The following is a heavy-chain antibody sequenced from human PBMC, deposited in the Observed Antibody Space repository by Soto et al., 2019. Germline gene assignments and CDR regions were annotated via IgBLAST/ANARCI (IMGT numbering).Heavy chain of an antibody. CDR1: GYTFTSYA. Sequence: ASVKVSCKASGYTFTSYAMHCVRQAPGQRLEWMGWINAGNGNTKYSQKFQGRVTITRDTSASTAYMELSSLRSEDTAVYYCARGVKLLWFGELSIGDAFDIWGQGTMVTVSS. CDR2: INAGNGNT. D-gene: IGHD3-10*01. J-gene: IGHJ3*02. V-gene: IGHV1-3*01. CDR3: ARGVKLLWFGELSIGDAFDI.